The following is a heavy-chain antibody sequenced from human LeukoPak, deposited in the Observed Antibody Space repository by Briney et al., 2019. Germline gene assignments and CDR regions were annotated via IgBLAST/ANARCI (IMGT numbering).Heavy chain of an antibody. Sequence: GRSLRLSCAASGFTFSTYAMNWVRQSPGEGLEWVSAIGATGSTTNYADSVKGRFTISRDNSKNTLYLQVNSLRAEDTATYYCARAGPYYFDYWGQGTLVTVSS. CDR3: ARAGPYYFDY. J-gene: IGHJ4*02. CDR1: GFTFSTYA. V-gene: IGHV3-23*01. D-gene: IGHD6-19*01. CDR2: IGATGSTT.